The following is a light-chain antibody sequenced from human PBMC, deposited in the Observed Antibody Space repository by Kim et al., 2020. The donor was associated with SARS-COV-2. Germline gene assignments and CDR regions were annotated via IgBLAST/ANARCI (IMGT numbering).Light chain of an antibody. CDR1: SRDIGGYNY. V-gene: IGLV2-14*03. CDR3: ASYTDKSTFV. CDR2: DVS. J-gene: IGLJ1*01. Sequence: QSALTQPASVSGSPGQSITISCTGTSRDIGGYNYVSWYQQHPGKAPKLMIYDVSKRPSRVSNRFSGSKSGNTASLFISGLQTEDEALYYCASYTDKSTFVFGTGTEVTVL.